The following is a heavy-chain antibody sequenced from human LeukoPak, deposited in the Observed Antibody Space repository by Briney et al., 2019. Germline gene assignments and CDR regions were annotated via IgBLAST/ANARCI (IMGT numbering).Heavy chain of an antibody. CDR1: GFTFSSYA. J-gene: IGHJ6*02. V-gene: IGHV3-23*01. CDR3: ANVASSSWYQRGYYYGMDV. CDR2: ISGSGGST. Sequence: GGSLRLSCAASGFTFSSYAMSWVRQAPGKGLEWVSAISGSGGSTYYADPVKGRFTISRDDSKNTLYLQMNSLRAEDTAVYYCANVASSSWYQRGYYYGMDVWGQGTTVTVSS. D-gene: IGHD6-13*01.